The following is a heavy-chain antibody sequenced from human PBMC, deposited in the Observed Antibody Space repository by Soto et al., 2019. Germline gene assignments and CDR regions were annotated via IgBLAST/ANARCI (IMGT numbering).Heavy chain of an antibody. J-gene: IGHJ4*02. V-gene: IGHV1-18*01. CDR3: PRDLYYGSGCYYY. CDR2: ISAYNGNP. D-gene: IGHD3-10*01. Sequence: QVQLVQSGAEVKKPGASVKVSCKASGYTFTSYGISWVRQAPGQGLDWMGWISAYNGNPNYAQKLQGRVTMTTAPSTSTAYMEVRSLRNDDTAVYYCPRDLYYGSGCYYYWGQGTLVTVST. CDR1: GYTFTSYG.